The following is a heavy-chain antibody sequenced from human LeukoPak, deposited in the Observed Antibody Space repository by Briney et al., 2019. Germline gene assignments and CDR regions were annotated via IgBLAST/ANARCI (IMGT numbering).Heavy chain of an antibody. J-gene: IGHJ6*02. CDR1: GGSVSSNSYY. CDR3: ARSDHYDSSGYYNYGMDV. Sequence: SETLSLTCTVSGGSVSSNSYYWSWIRQPPGKGLEWIGYIYYSGSTNYNPSLKSRVTISLDTSKNQFSLKLSSVTAADTAVYYCARSDHYDSSGYYNYGMDVWGQGTTVTVSS. V-gene: IGHV4-61*01. D-gene: IGHD3-22*01. CDR2: IYYSGST.